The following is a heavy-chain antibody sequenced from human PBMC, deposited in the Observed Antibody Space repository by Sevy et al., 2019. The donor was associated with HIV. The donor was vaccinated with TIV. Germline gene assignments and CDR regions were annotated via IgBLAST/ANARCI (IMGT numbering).Heavy chain of an antibody. D-gene: IGHD3-10*01. CDR1: GFTFSSYG. V-gene: IGHV3-30*02. CDR3: AKDLGESITMVQGGGAFDI. Sequence: GGSPRLSCAASGFTFSSYGMHWVRQAPGKGLEWVAFIRYDGSNKYYADSVKGRFTISRDNSKNTLYLQINSLRAEDTAVYYCAKDLGESITMVQGGGAFDIWGQGTMVTVSS. J-gene: IGHJ3*02. CDR2: IRYDGSNK.